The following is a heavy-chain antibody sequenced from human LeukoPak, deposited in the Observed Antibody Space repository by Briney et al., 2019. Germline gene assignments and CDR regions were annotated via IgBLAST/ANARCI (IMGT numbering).Heavy chain of an antibody. CDR3: ARGMSPGIALHGGFDY. CDR2: IYYSGST. D-gene: IGHD6-13*01. CDR1: GGSLYTYY. J-gene: IGHJ4*02. V-gene: IGHV4-59*01. Sequence: SSETLSLTCTVSGGSLYTYYWNWIRQPPGKGLEWIGYIYYSGSTNYNPSLKSRVTISVDTSKNLFSLKLTSVTAADTAVYYCARGMSPGIALHGGFDYWGQGTLVTVSS.